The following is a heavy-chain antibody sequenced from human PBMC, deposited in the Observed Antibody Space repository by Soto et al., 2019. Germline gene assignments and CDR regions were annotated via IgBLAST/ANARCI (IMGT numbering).Heavy chain of an antibody. J-gene: IGHJ4*02. V-gene: IGHV3-30*18. D-gene: IGHD2-15*01. Sequence: QVQLVESGGGVVQPGRSLRLSCAASGFTFSSYGMHWVRQAPGKGLEWVAVRSYDGSNKYYADSVKGRFTISRDTSKNTLYLQMNSLRAEDTAVYYCAKDRGRMVVAAPLYYWGQGNLVTVSS. CDR2: RSYDGSNK. CDR3: AKDRGRMVVAAPLYY. CDR1: GFTFSSYG.